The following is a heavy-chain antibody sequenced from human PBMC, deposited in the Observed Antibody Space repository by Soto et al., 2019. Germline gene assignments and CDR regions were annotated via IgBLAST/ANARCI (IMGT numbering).Heavy chain of an antibody. D-gene: IGHD2-15*01. CDR2: IYDSGST. CDR1: GGSIVSSGGY. Sequence: PSETQSLTCSVAGGSIVSSGGYWGCIRQPPGKGLEWIGNIYDSGSTSYNPSLKSRVTISVDTSKNQVSLKVSSVTAADTAMYICVGGYPWVGFDYWGQGTLVTVS. V-gene: IGHV4-39*01. CDR3: VGGYPWVGFDY. J-gene: IGHJ4*02.